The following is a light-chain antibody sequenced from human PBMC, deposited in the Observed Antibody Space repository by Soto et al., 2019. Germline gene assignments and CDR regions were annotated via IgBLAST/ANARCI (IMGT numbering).Light chain of an antibody. CDR3: QHYRTS. Sequence: EIVLTQSPGTLSLSPGERATLSCRARQRVSSSYLAWYQPKPGQAPRQLIYGASSRATGIPDRFSGSGSGTDFTLTITRLEPEDFAVYYCQHYRTSFGGGTRLEIK. CDR1: QRVSSSY. CDR2: GAS. V-gene: IGKV3-20*01. J-gene: IGKJ4*01.